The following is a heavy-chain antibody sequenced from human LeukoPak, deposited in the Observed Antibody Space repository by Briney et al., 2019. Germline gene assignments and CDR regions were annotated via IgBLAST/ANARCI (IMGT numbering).Heavy chain of an antibody. J-gene: IGHJ4*02. CDR1: GYSFTSYW. Sequence: GGSRKTSGKGSGYSFTSYWIGWVRQMRGKGLGWRGIIYPSDSDTSYSTSFQGEVTISADKSISTAYLQWSSLKASDTAMYYCARLHIRGYSPHYYFDYWGQGTLVTVSS. CDR2: IYPSDSDT. CDR3: ARLHIRGYSPHYYFDY. D-gene: IGHD1-26*01. V-gene: IGHV5-51*01.